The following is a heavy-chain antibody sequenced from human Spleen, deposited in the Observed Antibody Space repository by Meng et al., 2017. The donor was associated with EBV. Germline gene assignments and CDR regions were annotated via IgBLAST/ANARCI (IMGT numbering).Heavy chain of an antibody. J-gene: IGHJ4*02. Sequence: VEVGGVGRSVGQGGEYLGLVCADSGFPFGDYTVHWVRQPPGKGLEWISLITWDGCSTFYADSVKGRFTVSRDNSKASLYLEMNSLRTEDTALFYCVVTTDSSGYYRFDSWGQGTLVTVSS. CDR1: GFPFGDYT. CDR3: VVTTDSSGYYRFDS. D-gene: IGHD3-22*01. CDR2: ITWDGCST. V-gene: IGHV3-43*01.